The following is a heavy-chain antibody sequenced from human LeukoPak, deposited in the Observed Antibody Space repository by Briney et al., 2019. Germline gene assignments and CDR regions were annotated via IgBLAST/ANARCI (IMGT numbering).Heavy chain of an antibody. V-gene: IGHV4-30-4*08. CDR3: ARAHGSCSGGSCET. CDR1: GGSISSGDYY. D-gene: IGHD2-15*01. CDR2: IYYSGST. J-gene: IGHJ4*02. Sequence: SQTLSLTCTVSGGSISSGDYYWSWIRRPPGKGLEWIGYIYYSGSTYYNPSLKSRVTISVDTSKNQFSLKLSSVTAADTAVYYCARAHGSCSGGSCETWGQGTLVTVSS.